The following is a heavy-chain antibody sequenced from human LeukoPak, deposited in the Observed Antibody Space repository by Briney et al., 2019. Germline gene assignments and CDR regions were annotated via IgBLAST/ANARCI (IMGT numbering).Heavy chain of an antibody. D-gene: IGHD3-10*01. CDR2: ISGSGGST. CDR3: AKDQGGGSGSYSWGYFDY. CDR1: GFAFSNYA. Sequence: GGSLRLSCAASGFAFSNYAMTWVRQAPGKGLEWVSGISGSGGSTVYADSVRGRFTISRDNFQNTVFLQMNSLRAEDTAVYFCAKDQGGGSGSYSWGYFDYWGLGTLVTVSS. V-gene: IGHV3-23*01. J-gene: IGHJ4*02.